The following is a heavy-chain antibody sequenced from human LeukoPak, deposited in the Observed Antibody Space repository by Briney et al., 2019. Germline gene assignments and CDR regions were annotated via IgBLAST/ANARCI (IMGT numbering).Heavy chain of an antibody. J-gene: IGHJ4*02. D-gene: IGHD3-10*01. CDR1: GGSISSSAYH. CDR3: ASGEFGQGLQVVY. CDR2: IDSTGLT. V-gene: IGHV4-31*03. Sequence: SETLSVTCSVSGGSISSSAYHWSWFRQHTGKGMEWFVSIDSTGLTSYRLSLKSRVSISLDTSKNQFSLSLSSLTAADTAVYYIASGEFGQGLQVVYWGPGALVAVSS.